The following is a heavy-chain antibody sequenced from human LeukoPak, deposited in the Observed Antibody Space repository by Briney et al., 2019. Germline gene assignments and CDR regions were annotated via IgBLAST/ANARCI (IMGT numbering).Heavy chain of an antibody. J-gene: IGHJ6*02. CDR3: ARGANDFWSGYYAYYYYGMDV. V-gene: IGHV3-30-3*01. CDR2: ISYDGSNK. D-gene: IGHD3-3*01. Sequence: GRSLRLSCAAPGFTFSSYAMHWVRQAPGKGLEWVAVISYDGSNKYYADSVKGRFTISRDNSKNTLYLQMNSLRAEDTAVYYCARGANDFWSGYYAYYYYGMDVWGQGTTVTVSS. CDR1: GFTFSSYA.